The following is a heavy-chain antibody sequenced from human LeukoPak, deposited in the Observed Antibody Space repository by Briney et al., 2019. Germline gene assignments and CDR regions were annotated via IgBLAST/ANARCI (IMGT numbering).Heavy chain of an antibody. Sequence: GRSLRLSCAASGFTFSSYVMHWVRQAPGKGLEWVAIISYDGSNEYYADSVKGRFTISRDNSKNTLYLQTNSLRAEDTAVYYCARTYYYDSSGYYFFDYWGQGTLVTVSS. CDR1: GFTFSSYV. D-gene: IGHD3-22*01. V-gene: IGHV3-30*04. CDR3: ARTYYYDSSGYYFFDY. CDR2: ISYDGSNE. J-gene: IGHJ4*02.